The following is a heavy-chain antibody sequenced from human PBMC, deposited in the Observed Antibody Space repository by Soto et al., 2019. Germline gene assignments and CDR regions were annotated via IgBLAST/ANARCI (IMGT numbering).Heavy chain of an antibody. V-gene: IGHV1-58*01. CDR1: AFTFTSSA. CDR2: IVVGSGNT. D-gene: IGHD6-13*01. Sequence: QMQLVQSGPEVKKPGTSVKVSCRTSAFTFTSSAVQWVRQARGQRLEWIGWIVVGSGNTNYAQKFQERLTFTRDMATSTAYTELSSLSSEDTAVYYCAADRIAELSPAVWGQGTLVTVPS. CDR3: AADRIAELSPAV. J-gene: IGHJ4*02.